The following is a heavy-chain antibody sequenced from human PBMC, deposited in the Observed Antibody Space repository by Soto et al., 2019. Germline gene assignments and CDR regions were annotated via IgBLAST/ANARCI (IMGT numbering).Heavy chain of an antibody. V-gene: IGHV4-39*01. CDR2: IYYSGST. Sequence: SETLSLTCTVSGGSISSSSYYWGWIRQPPGKGLEWIGSIYYSGSTYYNPSLKSRVTISVDTSKNQFSLKLSSVTAADTAVYYCARATYYYDSSGYIFDYWGQGTLVTVS. CDR1: GGSISSSSYY. CDR3: ARATYYYDSSGYIFDY. D-gene: IGHD3-22*01. J-gene: IGHJ4*02.